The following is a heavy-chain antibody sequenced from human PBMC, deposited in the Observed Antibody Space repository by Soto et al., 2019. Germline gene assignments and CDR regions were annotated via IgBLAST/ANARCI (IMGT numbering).Heavy chain of an antibody. J-gene: IGHJ4*02. Sequence: PSETLSLTCSVSGDSISNSRFYWAWIRQPPGEGLEWIGSIYHTGNAYYTPSLKSRVTISVDTSKNQFSLKLTSVTAADTAVHYCARSGGLQHIDYWGQGTLVTVSS. CDR3: ARSGGLQHIDY. CDR1: GDSISNSRFY. D-gene: IGHD4-4*01. CDR2: IYHTGNA. V-gene: IGHV4-39*01.